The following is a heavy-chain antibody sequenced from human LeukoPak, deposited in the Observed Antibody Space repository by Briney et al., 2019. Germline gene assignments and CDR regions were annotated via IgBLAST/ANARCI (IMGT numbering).Heavy chain of an antibody. V-gene: IGHV3-23*01. J-gene: IGHJ3*02. CDR2: INYSGEYT. CDR3: AKEYARRVVFYTFEI. Sequence: GGSLRLSCSASGFTFSNYAMTWVRQAPGKGLEWVSSINYSGEYTYYADSVEGRFTISRDNSKNTLYLQMNSLRAEDTAVYYCAKEYARRVVFYTFEIWGQGSVATVPS. CDR1: GFTFSNYA. D-gene: IGHD2-8*01.